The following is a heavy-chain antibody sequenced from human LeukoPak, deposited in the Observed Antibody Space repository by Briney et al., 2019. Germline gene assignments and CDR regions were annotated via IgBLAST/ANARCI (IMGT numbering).Heavy chain of an antibody. Sequence: PSETLSLTCSVSGGSITSHFWSWIRQPPGKGLEWIGYIHYSGSTNYNPSLKSRVTISPDTSKNQLFLKLNSVTAADTAVYYCARAPSGCGGTCPSDHWGPGTLVTVPS. J-gene: IGHJ4*02. CDR3: ARAPSGCGGTCPSDH. CDR2: IHYSGST. D-gene: IGHD2-15*01. CDR1: GGSITSHF. V-gene: IGHV4-59*11.